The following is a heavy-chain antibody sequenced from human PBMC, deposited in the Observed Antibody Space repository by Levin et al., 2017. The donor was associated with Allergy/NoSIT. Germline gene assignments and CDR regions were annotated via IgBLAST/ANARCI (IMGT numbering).Heavy chain of an antibody. V-gene: IGHV3-48*02. CDR3: ARDSVSSWSSSSFYYYGMDV. D-gene: IGHD6-6*01. CDR1: GFTFSSSS. CDR2: ISSSSSTI. Sequence: GGSLRLSCAASGFTFSSSSMNWVRQAPGKGLEWVSYISSSSSTIYYADSVKGRFTISRDNAKNSLYLQMNSLRDEDTAVYYCARDSVSSWSSSSFYYYGMDVWGQGTTVTVSS. J-gene: IGHJ6*02.